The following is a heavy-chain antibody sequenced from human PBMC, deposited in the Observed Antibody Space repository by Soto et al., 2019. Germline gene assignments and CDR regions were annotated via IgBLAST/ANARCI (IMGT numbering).Heavy chain of an antibody. D-gene: IGHD3-16*01. CDR1: GGSISSGGYS. CDR3: ARGGGYTFDY. Sequence: QLQLQESGSGLVKPSQTLSLTCAVSGGSISSGGYSWSWIRQPPGKGLEWIGYIYHSGSTYYNPSPKSRVTISVDRSKNQFSLKLSSVSAADTAGYYWARGGGYTFDYWGQGTLVTVSS. J-gene: IGHJ4*02. V-gene: IGHV4-30-2*01. CDR2: IYHSGST.